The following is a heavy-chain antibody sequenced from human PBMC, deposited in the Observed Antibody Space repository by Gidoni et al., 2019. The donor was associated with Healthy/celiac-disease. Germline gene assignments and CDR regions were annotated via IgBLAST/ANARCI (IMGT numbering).Heavy chain of an antibody. CDR2: IYYSGST. CDR1: GGSISTYY. J-gene: IGHJ4*02. D-gene: IGHD3-16*02. Sequence: QVQLQQSRPGLVKPSETLSLTCPASGGSISTYYWSWIRQPPGKGLEWIGYIYYSGSTNYNPSLKSRVTRSVDTSKNQFSLKLSYGTAADTAVYYGARERSDYVWGSYRYFDDWGQGTLVTVSS. CDR3: ARERSDYVWGSYRYFDD. V-gene: IGHV4-59*01.